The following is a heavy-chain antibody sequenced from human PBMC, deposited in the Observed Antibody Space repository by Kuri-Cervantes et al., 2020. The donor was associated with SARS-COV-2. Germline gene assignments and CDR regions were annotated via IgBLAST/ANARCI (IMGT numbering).Heavy chain of an antibody. CDR1: GFTFSDYY. CDR3: AKGDRQQLVSALFDY. V-gene: IGHV3-74*01. Sequence: GESLKISCAASGFTFSDYYMSWIRQAPGKGLVWVSRINSDGSSTSYADSVKGRFTISKDNAKNTLYLQMNSLRAEDTAVYYCAKGDRQQLVSALFDYWGQGTLVTVSS. D-gene: IGHD6-13*01. J-gene: IGHJ4*02. CDR2: INSDGSST.